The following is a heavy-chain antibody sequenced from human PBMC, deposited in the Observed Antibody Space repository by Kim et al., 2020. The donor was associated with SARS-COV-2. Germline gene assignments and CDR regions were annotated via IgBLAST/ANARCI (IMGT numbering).Heavy chain of an antibody. Sequence: GGSLRLSCAASGFTFSSYAMSWVRQAPGKGLEWVSAVSGSGGSTYYADSVKGRFTISRDNSKNTLYLQMNSLRAEDTAVYYCAKSPRANQYFDYWGQGTLVTVSS. CDR3: AKSPRANQYFDY. CDR2: VSGSGGST. V-gene: IGHV3-23*01. CDR1: GFTFSSYA. J-gene: IGHJ4*02.